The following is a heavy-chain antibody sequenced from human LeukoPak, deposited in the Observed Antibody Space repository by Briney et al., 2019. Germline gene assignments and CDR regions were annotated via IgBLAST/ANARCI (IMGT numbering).Heavy chain of an antibody. J-gene: IGHJ3*02. D-gene: IGHD3-3*01. CDR3: ARDQGGLLRFLEWPPAGAFDI. Sequence: GASVNVSCKASGYTFTGYYMHWVRQATGQGLERMGWINPNSGGTNYAQKFQGRVTMTRDTSISTAYMELSRLRSDDTAVYYCARDQGGLLRFLEWPPAGAFDIWGQGTMVTVSS. CDR1: GYTFTGYY. V-gene: IGHV1-2*02. CDR2: INPNSGGT.